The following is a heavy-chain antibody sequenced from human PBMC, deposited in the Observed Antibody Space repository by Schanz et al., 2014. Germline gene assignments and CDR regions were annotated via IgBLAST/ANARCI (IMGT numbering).Heavy chain of an antibody. CDR3: ARGYGDSPTDF. Sequence: QVLQVQSGSELKKPGTSVKVSCKASGYTFNNYTYVMIWVRQAPGQGLEWMGRIIPILGIANYAQNFQGRVTITADRSTSTAYMELSSLRSEDTAVYYCARGYGDSPTDFWGQGTLVTVSS. CDR1: GYTFNNYT. CDR2: IIPILGIA. J-gene: IGHJ4*02. D-gene: IGHD4-17*01. V-gene: IGHV1-69*02.